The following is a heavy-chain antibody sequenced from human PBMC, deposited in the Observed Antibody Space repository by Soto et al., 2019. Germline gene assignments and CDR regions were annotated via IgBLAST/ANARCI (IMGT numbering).Heavy chain of an antibody. CDR2: INHSGST. J-gene: IGHJ5*02. CDR1: GGSFSGYY. D-gene: IGHD1-1*01. Sequence: SETLSLTCAVYGGSFSGYYWSWIRQPPGKGLEWIGEINHSGSTNYNPSLKSRVTISVDTSKNQFSLKLSSVTAADTAVYYCARYGTTGTTSNWFDPWGQGTLVT. V-gene: IGHV4-34*01. CDR3: ARYGTTGTTSNWFDP.